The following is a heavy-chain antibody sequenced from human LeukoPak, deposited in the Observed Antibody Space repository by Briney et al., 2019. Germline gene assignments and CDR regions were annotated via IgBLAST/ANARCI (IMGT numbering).Heavy chain of an antibody. J-gene: IGHJ4*02. CDR1: GFTFRSYG. V-gene: IGHV3-33*06. CDR3: AKVGDGDYYLDY. CDR2: IWYDGSNQ. D-gene: IGHD4-17*01. Sequence: GGSLRLSYAASGFTFRSYGMHWVRQAPGKGLEWVAVIWYDGSNQYYTDSVKGRFTISRDNSKNTLYLQMNSLRAEDTAMYYCAKVGDGDYYLDYWGQGTLVTVSS.